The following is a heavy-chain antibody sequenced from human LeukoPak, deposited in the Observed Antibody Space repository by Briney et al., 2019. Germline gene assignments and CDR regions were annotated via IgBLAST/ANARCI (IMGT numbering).Heavy chain of an antibody. V-gene: IGHV3-48*01. D-gene: IGHD6-25*01. Sequence: GGSQRLSCAASGCTFSSYAMTWVRQAPGKGLEWLSYICSSCSTIYYADSVKGRFTISRDNAKNSLYLQMSSLRAEDTAVYYCARDRAAIDYWGQGTLVTVSS. J-gene: IGHJ4*02. CDR3: ARDRAAIDY. CDR1: GCTFSSYA. CDR2: ICSSCSTI.